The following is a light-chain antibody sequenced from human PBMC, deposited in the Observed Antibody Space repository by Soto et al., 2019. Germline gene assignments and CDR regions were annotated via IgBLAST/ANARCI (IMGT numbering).Light chain of an antibody. CDR2: GAS. Sequence: EIVMTQSPAALSVSPGDRATLSCRASQSVNSNLAWYQQKPDQAPRILIFGASGRATGIPDRFSGSGSGTDFTLTISSLQPDDSATYYCQQYEVYPWTFGRGTKWIS. V-gene: IGKV3D-15*01. CDR1: QSVNSN. CDR3: QQYEVYPWT. J-gene: IGKJ1*01.